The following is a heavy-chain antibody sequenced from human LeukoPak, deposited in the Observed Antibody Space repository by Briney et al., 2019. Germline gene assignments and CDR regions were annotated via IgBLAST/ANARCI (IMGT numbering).Heavy chain of an antibody. V-gene: IGHV4-34*01. CDR2: INHSGST. J-gene: IGHJ2*01. CDR3: ARCRLMVYAHWYFDL. CDR1: GGSFSGYY. Sequence: PSETLSLTRAVYGGSFSGYYWSWIRQPPGKGLEWIGEINHSGSTNYNPSLKSRVTISVDTSKNQFSLKLSSVTAADTAVYYCARCRLMVYAHWYFDLWGRGTLVTVSS. D-gene: IGHD2-8*01.